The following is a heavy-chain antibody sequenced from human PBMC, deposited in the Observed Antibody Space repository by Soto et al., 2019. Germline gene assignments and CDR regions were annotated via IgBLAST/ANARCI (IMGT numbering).Heavy chain of an antibody. J-gene: IGHJ5*02. CDR1: AGSISGYY. CDR2: IHYSGST. D-gene: IGHD6-13*01. CDR3: AKVGRIAAAGTWFDP. V-gene: IGHV4-59*01. Sequence: SETLSLTCTVSAGSISGYYWSWIRQPPGKELELIAYIHYSGSTYYNPSLKSRVTISIDTSKNQFSLKLSSVNAADTAVYYCAKVGRIAAAGTWFDPWGQGTLVTSPQ.